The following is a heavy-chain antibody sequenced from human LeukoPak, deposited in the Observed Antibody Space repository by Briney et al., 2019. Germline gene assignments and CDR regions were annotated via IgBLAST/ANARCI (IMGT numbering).Heavy chain of an antibody. Sequence: GGSLRLSCAASGFTFSNYWMSWVRQAPGKGLEWVANIKQDGSEKDYVDSVKGRFTISRDNAKNSLYLQMNSLRVEDTAVYYCARRGTFGGNDYWGQGTLVTVSS. D-gene: IGHD3-16*01. CDR3: ARRGTFGGNDY. V-gene: IGHV3-7*01. J-gene: IGHJ4*02. CDR2: IKQDGSEK. CDR1: GFTFSNYW.